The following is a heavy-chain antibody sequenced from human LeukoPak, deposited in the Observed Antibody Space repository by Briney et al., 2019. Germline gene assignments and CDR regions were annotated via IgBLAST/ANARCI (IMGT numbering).Heavy chain of an antibody. CDR1: GFTFSSYW. J-gene: IGHJ6*03. CDR2: IKQDGSEK. D-gene: IGHD6-19*01. Sequence: GGSLRLSCAASGFTFSSYWMSWVRQAPGKGLEWVANIKQDGSEKYYVDSVKGRFTISRDNAKNSLYLQMNSLRAEDTAVYYCARLKWLVGYYYYYYMDVWGKGATVTVSS. V-gene: IGHV3-7*01. CDR3: ARLKWLVGYYYYYYMDV.